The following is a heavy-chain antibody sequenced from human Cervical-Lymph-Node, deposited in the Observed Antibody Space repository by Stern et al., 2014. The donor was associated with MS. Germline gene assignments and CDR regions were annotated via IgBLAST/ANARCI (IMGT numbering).Heavy chain of an antibody. J-gene: IGHJ3*02. D-gene: IGHD3-3*01. CDR1: GGSISSSNW. CDR3: ARGPANYDFWSGYSHIYGQDAFDI. CDR2: IYHSGST. V-gene: IGHV4-4*02. Sequence: QLQLQESRPGLVKPSGTLSLTCAVSGGSISSSNWWSWVRQPPGKGLEWIGEIYHSGSTNYNPSLKSRVHISVDKSKNQFSLKLLSVTAADTAVYYCARGPANYDFWSGYSHIYGQDAFDIWGQGTMVTVSS.